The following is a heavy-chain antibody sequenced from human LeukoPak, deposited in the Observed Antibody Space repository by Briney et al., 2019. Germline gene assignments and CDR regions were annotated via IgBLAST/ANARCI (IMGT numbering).Heavy chain of an antibody. Sequence: GASVKVSCKASGYTFTSYAMNWVRQAPGQGLEWMGWMNPNSGNTGYAQKFQGRVTITRNTSISTAYMELSSLRSEDTAVYYCARYYYDSDFDYWGQGTLVTVSS. V-gene: IGHV1-8*03. D-gene: IGHD3-22*01. CDR3: ARYYYDSDFDY. J-gene: IGHJ4*02. CDR2: MNPNSGNT. CDR1: GYTFTSYA.